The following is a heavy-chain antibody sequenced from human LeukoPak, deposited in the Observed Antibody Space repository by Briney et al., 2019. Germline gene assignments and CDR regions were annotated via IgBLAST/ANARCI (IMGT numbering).Heavy chain of an antibody. CDR2: INPNSGGT. V-gene: IGHV1-2*02. Sequence: GSSLKVSFKASGYTFTGYYMHWVRQAPGQGLEWMGWINPNSGGTNYAQTFQGRVTITRDTSIRTAYMELSRLRSDHTAVYYCARDLSRWGPAWHCSSTSCYPGTFDYWGQGTPVTVSS. J-gene: IGHJ4*02. CDR3: ARDLSRWGPAWHCSSTSCYPGTFDY. D-gene: IGHD2-2*01. CDR1: GYTFTGYY.